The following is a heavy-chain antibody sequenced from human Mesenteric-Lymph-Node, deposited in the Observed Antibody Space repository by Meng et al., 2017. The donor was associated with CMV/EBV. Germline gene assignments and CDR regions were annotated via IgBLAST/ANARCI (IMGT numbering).Heavy chain of an antibody. CDR3: AKALWGTYTSGWGNIDY. CDR2: IYSGGSST. D-gene: IGHD6-19*01. V-gene: IGHV3-23*03. Sequence: GESLKISCAASGFTFSSYAMSWVRQAPGKGLEWVSVIYSGGSSTYYADSVKGRFTISRDNPKNTLYLQMNSLRAEDTAVYYCAKALWGTYTSGWGNIDYWGQGTLVTVSS. CDR1: GFTFSSYA. J-gene: IGHJ4*02.